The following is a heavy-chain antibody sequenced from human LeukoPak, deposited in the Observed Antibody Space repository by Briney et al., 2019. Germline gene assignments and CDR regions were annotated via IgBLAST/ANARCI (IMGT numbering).Heavy chain of an antibody. Sequence: SETLSLTCAVYGGSFSGYYWSWIRQPPGKGLEWIGEINHSGSINYNPSLKSRVTISVDTSKNQFSLKLSSVTAADTAVYYCARGRGMYSSSSHTYYYYYMDVWGKGTTVTVSS. CDR1: GGSFSGYY. V-gene: IGHV4-34*01. J-gene: IGHJ6*03. CDR3: ARGRGMYSSSSHTYYYYYMDV. CDR2: INHSGSI. D-gene: IGHD6-13*01.